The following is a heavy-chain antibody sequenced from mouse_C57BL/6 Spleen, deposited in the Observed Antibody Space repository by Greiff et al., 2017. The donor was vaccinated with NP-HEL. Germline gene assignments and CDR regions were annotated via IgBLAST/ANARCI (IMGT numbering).Heavy chain of an antibody. CDR1: GYTFTSYW. J-gene: IGHJ1*03. V-gene: IGHV1-69*01. CDR3: ARGLYYGSSWWYFDV. Sequence: QVQLQQPGAELVMPGASVKLSCKASGYTFTSYWMHWVKQRPGQGLEWIGEIDPSDSYTNYNQEFKGKSTLTVDKSSSTAYMQLSSLTSEDSAVYYCARGLYYGSSWWYFDVWGTGTTVTVSS. D-gene: IGHD1-1*01. CDR2: IDPSDSYT.